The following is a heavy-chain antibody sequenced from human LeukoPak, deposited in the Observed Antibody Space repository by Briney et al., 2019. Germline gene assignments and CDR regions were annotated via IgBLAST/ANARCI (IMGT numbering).Heavy chain of an antibody. CDR3: ARDGPFDY. V-gene: IGHV3-7*01. CDR1: GFTFSSYW. D-gene: IGHD3/OR15-3a*01. CDR2: IKQDRSEE. J-gene: IGHJ4*02. Sequence: PGGSLRLSCAASGFTFSSYWMSWVRQAPGKGLEWVANIKQDRSEEYYVDSVKGRFTISRDNVKDSVYLQMNSLTAEDTAVYYCARDGPFDYWGQGTLVTVSS.